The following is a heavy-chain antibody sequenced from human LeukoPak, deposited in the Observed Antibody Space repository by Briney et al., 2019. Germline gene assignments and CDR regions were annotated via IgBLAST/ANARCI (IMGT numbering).Heavy chain of an antibody. Sequence: PGGSPRLSCAASGFSFRDFWMTWVRQAPGKGLEWVSAISGSGGSTYYADSVKGRFTISRDNSKNTLYLQMNSLRAEDTAVYYCAKDRETYCSSTSCYWDWFDPWGQGTLVTVSS. CDR3: AKDRETYCSSTSCYWDWFDP. V-gene: IGHV3-23*01. CDR2: ISGSGGST. CDR1: GFSFRDFW. D-gene: IGHD2-2*01. J-gene: IGHJ5*02.